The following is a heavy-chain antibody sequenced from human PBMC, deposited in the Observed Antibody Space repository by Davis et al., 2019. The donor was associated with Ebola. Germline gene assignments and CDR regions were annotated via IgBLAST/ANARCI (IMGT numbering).Heavy chain of an antibody. D-gene: IGHD2-8*01. V-gene: IGHV3-23*01. CDR1: GFTFSSYA. CDR2: ISGSGGST. Sequence: PGGSLRLSCAASGFTFSSYAMSWVRQAPGKGLEWVSAISGSGGSTYYADSVKGRFTISRDNSKNTLYLQMNSLRAEDTAVYYCAKDMKTPKWWGDAFDIWGQGTMVTVSS. J-gene: IGHJ3*02. CDR3: AKDMKTPKWWGDAFDI.